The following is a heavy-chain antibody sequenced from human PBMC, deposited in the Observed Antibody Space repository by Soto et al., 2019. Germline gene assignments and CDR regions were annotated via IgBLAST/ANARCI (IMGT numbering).Heavy chain of an antibody. Sequence: AGGSLRLSCAASGFTFDTYWMNCVRQAPGKGPEWLSGINSDGTISSYADSVKGRFTISRDNARNTLSLQMNSLRADDTAVYYCARLSGDHSAFFSYGMDAWGQGTTVTVSS. J-gene: IGHJ6*02. CDR2: INSDGTIS. CDR3: ARLSGDHSAFFSYGMDA. D-gene: IGHD2-21*01. CDR1: GFTFDTYW. V-gene: IGHV3-74*01.